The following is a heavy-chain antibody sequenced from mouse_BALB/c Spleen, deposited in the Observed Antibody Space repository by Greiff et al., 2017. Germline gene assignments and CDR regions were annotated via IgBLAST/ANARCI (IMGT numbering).Heavy chain of an antibody. CDR3: ARGYYGNYGYYFDY. CDR1: GYTFTDYW. D-gene: IGHD2-1*01. Sequence: QVQLKESGAELVMPGASVKMSCKASGYTFTDYWMHWVKQRPGQGLEWIGAIDTSDSYTSYNQKFKGKATLTVDESSSTAYMQLSSLTSEDSAVYYCARGYYGNYGYYFDYWGQGTTLTVSS. V-gene: IGHV1-69*01. J-gene: IGHJ2*01. CDR2: IDTSDSYT.